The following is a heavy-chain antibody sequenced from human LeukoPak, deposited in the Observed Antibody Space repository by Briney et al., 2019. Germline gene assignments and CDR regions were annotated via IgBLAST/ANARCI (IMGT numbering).Heavy chain of an antibody. CDR3: ARAYCSSTSCLG. D-gene: IGHD2-2*01. V-gene: IGHV3-48*01. Sequence: GGSLRLSCAASGFTFSSYNMNWVRQAPGKGLEWVSSISYTSRARYYADSVKGRFTISRDNVKNSLYLQMDSLRAEDTAVYYCARAYCSSTSCLGWGQGTLVTVSS. CDR2: ISYTSRAR. J-gene: IGHJ4*02. CDR1: GFTFSSYN.